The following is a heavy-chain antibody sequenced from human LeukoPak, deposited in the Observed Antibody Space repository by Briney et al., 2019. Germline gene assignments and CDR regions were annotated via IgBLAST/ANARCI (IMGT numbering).Heavy chain of an antibody. V-gene: IGHV4-59*12. J-gene: IGHJ3*02. D-gene: IGHD6-13*01. CDR1: GGSISSYY. CDR3: ARDLYSSRTNDAFVI. CDR2: IYYSGSS. Sequence: SETLSLTCTVSGGSISSYYWSWIRQPPGKGLEWIGSIYYSGSSYYNPSLKSRVTISVDTSKNQFSLKLSSVTAADTAVYYCARDLYSSRTNDAFVIWGRGTMVTVSS.